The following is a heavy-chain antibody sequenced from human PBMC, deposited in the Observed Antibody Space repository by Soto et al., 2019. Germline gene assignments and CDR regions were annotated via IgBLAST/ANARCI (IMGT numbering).Heavy chain of an antibody. V-gene: IGHV3-30*18. D-gene: IGHD5-18*01. CDR2: ISYDGSNK. J-gene: IGHJ6*02. CDR1: GFTFSSYG. Sequence: GGSLRLSCAASGFTFSSYGMHWVRQAPGKGLEWVAVISYDGSNKYYADSVKGRFTISRDNSKNTLYLQMNSLRAEDTAVYYCAKSYTAMAPDVWGQGTTVTVSS. CDR3: AKSYTAMAPDV.